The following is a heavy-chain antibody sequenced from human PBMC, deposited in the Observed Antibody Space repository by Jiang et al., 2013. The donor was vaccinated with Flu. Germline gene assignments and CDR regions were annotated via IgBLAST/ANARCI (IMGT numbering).Heavy chain of an antibody. CDR1: GFTFSNYA. J-gene: IGHJ4*03. V-gene: IGHV3-64D*08. CDR2: ISSNGGST. Sequence: VQLVESGGGLVQPGGSLRLSCSASGFTFSNYAMHWVRQAPGKGLEYVSAISSNGGSTYYADSVKGRFTISRDNSKNTLYLQMSSLRAEDTAVYYCVKDYFDDYGDYDPTQAFDYVGPGTLVHRLL. CDR3: VKDYFDDYGDYDPTQAFDY. D-gene: IGHD4-17*01.